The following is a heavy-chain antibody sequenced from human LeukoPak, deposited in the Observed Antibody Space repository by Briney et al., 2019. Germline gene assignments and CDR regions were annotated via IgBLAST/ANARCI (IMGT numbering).Heavy chain of an antibody. CDR2: ISGSGGST. V-gene: IGHV3-23*01. CDR3: AKATYYYDSSGYLGEYYFDY. J-gene: IGHJ4*02. Sequence: GGSLRLSCAASGFTFSSYAMSWVRQAPGKGLEWVSAISGSGGSTYYADSVKGRFTISRDNSKNTLYLQMNSLRAEDTAVYYCAKATYYYDSSGYLGEYYFDYWGQGTLVTVSS. CDR1: GFTFSSYA. D-gene: IGHD3-22*01.